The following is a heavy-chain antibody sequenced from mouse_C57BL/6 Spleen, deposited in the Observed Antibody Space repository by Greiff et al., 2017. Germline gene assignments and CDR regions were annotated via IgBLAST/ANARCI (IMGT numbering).Heavy chain of an antibody. Sequence: EVQLVESGGGLVKPGGSLKLSCAASGFTFSSYAMSWVRQTPEKRLEWVATISDGGSYTYYPDNVKGRFTIARDNAKINLYLQMSHLKSEDTAMYYCASDHGSSYVFDYWGQGTTLTVSS. V-gene: IGHV5-4*01. CDR1: GFTFSSYA. D-gene: IGHD1-1*01. CDR2: ISDGGSYT. CDR3: ASDHGSSYVFDY. J-gene: IGHJ2*01.